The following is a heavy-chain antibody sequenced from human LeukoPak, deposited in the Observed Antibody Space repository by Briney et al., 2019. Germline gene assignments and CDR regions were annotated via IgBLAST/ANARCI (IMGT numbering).Heavy chain of an antibody. CDR1: GFTFSSYA. CDR3: AKDREGLSSGYDLEYFDY. J-gene: IGHJ4*02. Sequence: GGSLRLSCAASGFTFSSYAMNWVRQAPGKGLEWVSAISGGCGTTYYEGCVKGRFTNSRDKSKITLFRQMNSLRAEDTAVYYCAKDREGLSSGYDLEYFDYWGQGTLVTVSS. V-gene: IGHV3-23*01. D-gene: IGHD5-12*01. CDR2: ISGGCGTT.